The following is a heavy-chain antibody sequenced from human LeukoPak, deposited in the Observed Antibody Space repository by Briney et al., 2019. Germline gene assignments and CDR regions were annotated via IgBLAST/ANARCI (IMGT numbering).Heavy chain of an antibody. CDR3: ARDGSAHSSGWYVAD. J-gene: IGHJ4*02. D-gene: IGHD6-19*01. Sequence: KPGGSLRLSCAASGFTFSDYYMSWIRQAPGKGLEWVSYISSSGSTIYYADSVKGRFTIPRDNAKNSLYLQMNSLRAEDTAAYYCARDGSAHSSGWYVADWGQGTLVTVSS. CDR2: ISSSGSTI. V-gene: IGHV3-11*01. CDR1: GFTFSDYY.